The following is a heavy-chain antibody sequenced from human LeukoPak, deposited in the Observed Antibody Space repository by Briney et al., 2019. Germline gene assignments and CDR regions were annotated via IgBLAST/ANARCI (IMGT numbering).Heavy chain of an antibody. CDR2: IDPSDSYT. CDR1: GYSFTSYW. V-gene: IGHV5-10-1*01. CDR3: ARLGAAAGTHYYYGMDV. J-gene: IGHJ6*02. D-gene: IGHD6-13*01. Sequence: GESLKISCKGSGYSFTSYWIGWVRQMPGKGLEWMGRIDPSDSYTNYSPSFQGHVTISADKSISTAYLQWSSLKASDTAMYCCARLGAAAGTHYYYGMDVWGQGTTVTVSS.